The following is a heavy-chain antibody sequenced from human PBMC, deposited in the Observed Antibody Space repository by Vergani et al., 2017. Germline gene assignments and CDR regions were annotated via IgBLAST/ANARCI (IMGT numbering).Heavy chain of an antibody. CDR1: GGSISSGGYY. CDR2: IYYSGST. V-gene: IGHV4-31*03. J-gene: IGHJ3*02. CDR3: ARERDGDIVVVVAAHDAFDI. Sequence: QVQLQESGPGLVKPSQTLSLTCTVSGGSISSGGYYWSWIRQHPGKGLEWIGYIYYSGSTYYNPSLKSRVTISVDTSKNQFSLKLSSVTAADTAVYYCARERDGDIVVVVAAHDAFDIWGQGTMVTVSS. D-gene: IGHD2-15*01.